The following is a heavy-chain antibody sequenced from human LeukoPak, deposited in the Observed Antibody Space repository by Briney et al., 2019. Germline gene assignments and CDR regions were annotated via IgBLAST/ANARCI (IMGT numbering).Heavy chain of an antibody. CDR3: ASTPTGYSSGWYGF. D-gene: IGHD6-19*01. CDR1: GGSFSGYY. Sequence: SETLSLTCAVYGGSFSGYYWSWIRQPPGKGLEWIGETNHSGSTNYNPSLKSRVTISVDTSKNQFSLKLSSVTAADTAVYYCASTPTGYSSGWYGFWGQGTLVTVSS. V-gene: IGHV4-34*01. J-gene: IGHJ4*02. CDR2: TNHSGST.